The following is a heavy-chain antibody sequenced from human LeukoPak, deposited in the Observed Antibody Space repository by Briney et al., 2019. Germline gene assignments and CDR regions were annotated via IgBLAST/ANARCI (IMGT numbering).Heavy chain of an antibody. Sequence: AGGSLRLSCAASGFSFSSYTMNWVRQAPGKGLEWVSYISTGSSTIYYAGSVKGRFTVSRDNAKQSLYLQMNSLRAEDTAVYYCARDTTQWLAQTGYFDYWGQGTLVTVSS. CDR1: GFSFSSYT. J-gene: IGHJ4*02. CDR3: ARDTTQWLAQTGYFDY. V-gene: IGHV3-48*01. CDR2: ISTGSSTI. D-gene: IGHD6-19*01.